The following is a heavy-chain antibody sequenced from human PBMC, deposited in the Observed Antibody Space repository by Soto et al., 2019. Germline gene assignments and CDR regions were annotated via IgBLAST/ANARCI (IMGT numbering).Heavy chain of an antibody. D-gene: IGHD3-22*01. Sequence: AASVKVSCKASGYTLTTYGITWVRQAPGQGLEWMGWISAYNGNTNYAGKLQGRVAMTTDTSTSTANMELRSLRSDDTAVYYCARDYYDNSGSNYYGLDLWGQGTTVTVSS. CDR2: ISAYNGNT. V-gene: IGHV1-18*04. J-gene: IGHJ6*02. CDR3: ARDYYDNSGSNYYGLDL. CDR1: GYTLTTYG.